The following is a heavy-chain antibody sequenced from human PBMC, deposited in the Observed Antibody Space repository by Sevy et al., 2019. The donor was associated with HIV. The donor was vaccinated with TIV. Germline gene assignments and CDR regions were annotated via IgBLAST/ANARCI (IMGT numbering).Heavy chain of an antibody. V-gene: IGHV1-18*04. CDR1: GYTFTSYG. Sequence: ASVKVSCKASGYTFTSYGISWVRQAPGQGLEWMGWISAYNGNTNYAQTLQGRVTMTTDTSTSTAYMELRSLRSDDTAVYYCAREGLRFFEAYMDVWGKGTTVTVSS. CDR2: ISAYNGNT. D-gene: IGHD3-3*01. J-gene: IGHJ6*03. CDR3: AREGLRFFEAYMDV.